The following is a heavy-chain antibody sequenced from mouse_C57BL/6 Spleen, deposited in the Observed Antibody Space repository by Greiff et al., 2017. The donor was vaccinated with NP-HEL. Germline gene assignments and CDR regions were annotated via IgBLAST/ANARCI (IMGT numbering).Heavy chain of an antibody. CDR1: GFTFSDYG. J-gene: IGHJ1*03. CDR2: ISSGSSTI. CDR3: ARGTEWYFDV. Sequence: EVKLMESGGGLVKPGGSLKLSCAASGFTFSDYGMHWVRQAPEKGLEWVAYISSGSSTIYYADTVKGRFTISRDNAKNTLFLQMTRLRSEDTAMYYCARGTEWYFDVWGTGTTVTVSS. D-gene: IGHD3-1*01. V-gene: IGHV5-17*01.